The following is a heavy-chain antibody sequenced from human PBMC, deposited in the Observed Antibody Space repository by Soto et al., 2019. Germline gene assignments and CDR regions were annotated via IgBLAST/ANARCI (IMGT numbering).Heavy chain of an antibody. V-gene: IGHV4-39*01. CDR3: ARLNGYCISTNCHGYYGMDV. J-gene: IGHJ6*02. D-gene: IGHD2-2*03. Sequence: QLQVQESGPGLVKPSETLSLTCTVSGGSVSSSSYSWGWIRQSPGKGLEWIGTIYSSENTYYNPSLLSRVTISVDTTKNEFALRLSSVTAPDTAVYYCARLNGYCISTNCHGYYGMDVWGQGTTVTVSS. CDR2: IYSSENT. CDR1: GGSVSSSSYS.